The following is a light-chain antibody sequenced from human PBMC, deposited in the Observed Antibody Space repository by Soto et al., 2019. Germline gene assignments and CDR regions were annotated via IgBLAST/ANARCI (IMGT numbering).Light chain of an antibody. CDR2: DVT. Sequence: QSVLTQSPSASGSPGQSVTISCTGTSSDIGGYNSVSWYQQHPGEAPKVMIYDVTKRPSGVPDRLSGSKSGNTASLTVSALQAEDEADYYCSSYTDRKNLVFGTGTKVTVL. CDR1: SSDIGGYNS. V-gene: IGLV2-8*01. J-gene: IGLJ1*01. CDR3: SSYTDRKNLV.